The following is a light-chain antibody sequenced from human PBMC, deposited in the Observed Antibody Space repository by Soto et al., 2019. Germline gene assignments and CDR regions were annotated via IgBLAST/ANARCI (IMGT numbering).Light chain of an antibody. CDR2: SNN. V-gene: IGLV1-44*01. CDR3: AAWDDSLNGPV. CDR1: SSNIGSNT. J-gene: IGLJ1*01. Sequence: QAVVTQPPSASGTPGQRVTISCSGSSSNIGSNTVNWYQQLPGTAPKLLIYSNNQRPSGVPDRFPGSKSGTSASLAISGLQSEDEADYCCAAWDDSLNGPVFGTGTKLTVL.